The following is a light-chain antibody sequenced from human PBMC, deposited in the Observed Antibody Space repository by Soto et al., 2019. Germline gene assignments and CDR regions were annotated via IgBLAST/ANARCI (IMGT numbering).Light chain of an antibody. V-gene: IGLV2-14*02. Sequence: QSALTQPASVSGSPGQSITISCTVTGSDVRTYNLVSWYQQHPGKAPKLIIYEVTNRPSEISNRFSGSKFGNTASLTISGLQAEDEADYFCSSFISTSTLFVFGTGTKVTVL. J-gene: IGLJ1*01. CDR1: GSDVRTYNL. CDR3: SSFISTSTLFV. CDR2: EVT.